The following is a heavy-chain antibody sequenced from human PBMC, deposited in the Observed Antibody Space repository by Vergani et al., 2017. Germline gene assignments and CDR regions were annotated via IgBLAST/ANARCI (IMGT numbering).Heavy chain of an antibody. J-gene: IGHJ6*03. CDR2: ISSSSSYI. D-gene: IGHD2-2*01. CDR1: GFTFSSYS. V-gene: IGHV3-21*01. Sequence: EVQLVESGGGLVKPGGSLRLSCAASGFTFSSYSMHWVRQAPGKGLEWVSSISSSSSYIYYADSVKGRFTICRDNAKNSLYLQMNSLRAEDTAVYYCARDPRTGRVVVRLNYMDVWGKGTTVTVSS. CDR3: ARDPRTGRVVVRLNYMDV.